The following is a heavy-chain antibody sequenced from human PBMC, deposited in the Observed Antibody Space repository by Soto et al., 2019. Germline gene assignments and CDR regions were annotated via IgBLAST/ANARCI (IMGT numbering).Heavy chain of an antibody. CDR2: ISSSSSTI. CDR1: GFTFSSYS. V-gene: IGHV3-48*01. Sequence: PGGSLRLSCAASGFTFSSYSMNWVRQAPGKGLEWVSYISSSSSTIYHADSVKGRFTISRDNAKNSLYLQMNSLRAEDTAVYYCARETYKRFLEWLPRPLGAFDIWGQGTMVTVSS. CDR3: ARETYKRFLEWLPRPLGAFDI. J-gene: IGHJ3*02. D-gene: IGHD3-3*01.